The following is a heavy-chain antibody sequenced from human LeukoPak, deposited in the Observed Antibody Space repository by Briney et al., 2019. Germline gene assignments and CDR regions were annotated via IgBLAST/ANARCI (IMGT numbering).Heavy chain of an antibody. Sequence: SETLSLTCAVYGGSFSGYYWSWIRQPPGKGLEWIGEINHSGSTNYNPSLKSRVTISVDTSKNQFSLKLSSVTAADTAVYYCATRPSFQSAGWFDPWGQGTLVTVSS. CDR1: GGSFSGYY. D-gene: IGHD3-10*01. CDR3: ATRPSFQSAGWFDP. J-gene: IGHJ5*02. V-gene: IGHV4-34*01. CDR2: INHSGST.